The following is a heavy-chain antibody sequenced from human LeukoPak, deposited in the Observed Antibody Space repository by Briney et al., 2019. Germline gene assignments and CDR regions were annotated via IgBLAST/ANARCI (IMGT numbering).Heavy chain of an antibody. CDR3: AKDRAVVEFNWFDP. J-gene: IGHJ5*02. Sequence: GGSLRLSCAASGFTFSSYAMSWVRQAPGKGLEWVSAISGRGGSTYYADSVKGRFTISRDNSKNTLYLQMNSLRAEDTAVYYCAKDRAVVEFNWFDPWGQGTLVTVSS. CDR2: ISGRGGST. D-gene: IGHD2-15*01. CDR1: GFTFSSYA. V-gene: IGHV3-23*01.